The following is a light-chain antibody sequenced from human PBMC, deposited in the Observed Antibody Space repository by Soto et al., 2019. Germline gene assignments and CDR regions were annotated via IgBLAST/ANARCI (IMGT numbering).Light chain of an antibody. CDR1: QGIGIY. V-gene: IGKV1-27*01. Sequence: DIQMTQSPSSLSASFGDRVTMTCRASQGIGIYLAWSQQRPGNTPKLLIYAASTLQSGVPSRFSGSGSGTDFTLTISSLQPEDVATYYCHKYNSAALTFGGGTMVEIK. CDR2: AAS. J-gene: IGKJ4*01. CDR3: HKYNSAALT.